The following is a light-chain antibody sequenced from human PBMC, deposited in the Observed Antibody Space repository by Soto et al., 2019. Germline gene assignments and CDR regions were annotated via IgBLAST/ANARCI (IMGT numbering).Light chain of an antibody. Sequence: QSVLTQPPSASGTPGQRVTISCSGSSSNIGRNTVHWYQQLPGTAPNVLIYTNDKRPSGVPDRFSGSKSGTSASLAISGLQSEDEADYHCCSYAGSSYVFGTGTKVTVL. CDR1: SSNIGRNT. V-gene: IGLV1-44*01. CDR2: TND. CDR3: CSYAGSSYV. J-gene: IGLJ1*01.